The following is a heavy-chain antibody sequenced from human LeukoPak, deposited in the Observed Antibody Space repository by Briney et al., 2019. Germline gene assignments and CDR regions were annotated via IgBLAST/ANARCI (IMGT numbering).Heavy chain of an antibody. D-gene: IGHD6-19*01. CDR1: GLTFSTYS. V-gene: IGHV3-23*01. J-gene: IGHJ4*02. CDR3: AKDVAPDSGWDLDY. CDR2: IYNSGAKI. Sequence: GGSLRLSCAVSGLTFSTYSMTWARQGPGKGLEWVSSIYNSGAKIFYADSVKGRFTISRDNSKNMLYLQMNSLRVEDTAVYYCAKDVAPDSGWDLDYWGQGTLVTVSS.